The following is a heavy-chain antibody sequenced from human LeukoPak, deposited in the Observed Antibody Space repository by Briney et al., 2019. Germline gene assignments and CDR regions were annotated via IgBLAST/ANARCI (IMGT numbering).Heavy chain of an antibody. CDR3: ARELKDYYDLGTGASDAFDI. V-gene: IGHV4-39*07. CDR1: GGSISSSSYS. J-gene: IGHJ3*02. Sequence: SETLSLTCTVSGGSISSSSYSWGWIRQPPGKGLEWIGSIYYSGNTYYNPSLKSRVTISVDTSKIQFSLKLSSVTAADTAVYYCARELKDYYDLGTGASDAFDIWGQGTMVTVSS. D-gene: IGHD3-22*01. CDR2: IYYSGNT.